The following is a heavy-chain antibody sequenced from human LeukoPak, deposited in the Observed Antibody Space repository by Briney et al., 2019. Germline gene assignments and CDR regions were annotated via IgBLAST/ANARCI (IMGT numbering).Heavy chain of an antibody. CDR3: TRDYWDYGDYFSDF. Sequence: PGGSLRLSWAASGFTFSSDWMSWVRQAPGKGLEWVANIRQLVKEKYYVDSVKGRFPISRDNAKNSLYLQMNSLRAEDTAVYYCTRDYWDYGDYFSDFWGPGTQATVSS. J-gene: IGHJ4*02. CDR2: IRQLVKEK. V-gene: IGHV3-7*01. D-gene: IGHD4-17*01. CDR1: GFTFSSDW.